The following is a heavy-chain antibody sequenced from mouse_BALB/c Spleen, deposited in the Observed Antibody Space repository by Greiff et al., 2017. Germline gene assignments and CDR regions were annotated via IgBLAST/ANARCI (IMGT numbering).Heavy chain of an antibody. CDR3: AREGNYYAFAY. D-gene: IGHD2-1*01. Sequence: EVHLVESGAELVKPGASVKLSCTASGFNIKDTYMHWVKQRPEQGLEWIGRIDPANGNTKYDPKFQGKATVTADTSSNTAYLQLSSLTSEDTAVYNSAREGNYYAFAYWGQGTLVTVSA. J-gene: IGHJ3*01. CDR1: GFNIKDTY. V-gene: IGHV14-3*02. CDR2: IDPANGNT.